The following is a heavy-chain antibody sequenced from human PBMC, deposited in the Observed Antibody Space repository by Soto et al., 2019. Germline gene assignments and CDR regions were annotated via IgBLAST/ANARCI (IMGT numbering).Heavy chain of an antibody. CDR3: ARDILRYGTYYYYGMDV. D-gene: IGHD4-17*01. CDR2: IYYSGST. Sequence: QVQLQESGPGLVKPSETLSLTCTVSGGSVSSGSYYWSWIRQPPGKGLEWIGYIYYSGSTNYNPPPKSRVTISVDTSKNQFSLKLSSVTAADTAVYYCARDILRYGTYYYYGMDVWGQGTTVTVSS. J-gene: IGHJ6*02. V-gene: IGHV4-61*01. CDR1: GGSVSSGSYY.